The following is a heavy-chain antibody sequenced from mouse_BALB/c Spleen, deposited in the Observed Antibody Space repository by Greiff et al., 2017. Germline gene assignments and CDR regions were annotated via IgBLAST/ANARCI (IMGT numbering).Heavy chain of an antibody. CDR3: ARWGYYGSRYYFDY. J-gene: IGHJ2*01. Sequence: EVKLQESGPDLVKPSQSLSLTCTVTGYSITSGYSWRWIRQFPGNKLEWMGYIHYIGSTNYNPSLKSRISVTRDTSKNQFFLQFNSVTTEDTATYSGARWGYYGSRYYFDYWGQGTTLTVSS. V-gene: IGHV3-1*02. CDR1: GYSITSGYS. CDR2: IHYIGST. D-gene: IGHD1-1*01.